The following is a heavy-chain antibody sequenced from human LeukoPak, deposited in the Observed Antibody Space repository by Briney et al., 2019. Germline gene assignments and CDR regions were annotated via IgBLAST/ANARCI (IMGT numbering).Heavy chain of an antibody. CDR3: ARDLYRIVVVPHYFDY. J-gene: IGHJ4*02. D-gene: IGHD3-22*01. CDR1: EFTFSTYT. V-gene: IGHV3-30*04. CDR2: ISYDAFNK. Sequence: GRSLRLSCAASEFTFSTYTMHWVRRAPGKGLEWVAIISYDAFNKDYADSVKGRFTISRDNSKSTLYLQMNSLRVEDTAVYYCARDLYRIVVVPHYFDYWGQGTLVTVSS.